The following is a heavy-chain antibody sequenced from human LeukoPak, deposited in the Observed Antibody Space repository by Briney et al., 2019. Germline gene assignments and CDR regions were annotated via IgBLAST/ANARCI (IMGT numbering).Heavy chain of an antibody. CDR1: GGSISSGGYY. CDR2: IYYSGST. J-gene: IGHJ6*03. V-gene: IGHV4-31*03. CDR3: ARRLGYCSSTSCYRVGKDYYYYYMDV. Sequence: SETLSLTCTVSGGSISSGGYYWSWIRQHPGKGLEWIGYIYYSGSTYYNPSLKSRVTISVDTSKNQFSLKLSSVTAADTAVYYCARRLGYCSSTSCYRVGKDYYYYYMDVWGKGTTVTVSS. D-gene: IGHD2-2*02.